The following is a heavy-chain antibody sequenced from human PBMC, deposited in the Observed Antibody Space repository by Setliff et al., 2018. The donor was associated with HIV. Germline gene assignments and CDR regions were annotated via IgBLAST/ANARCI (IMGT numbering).Heavy chain of an antibody. D-gene: IGHD3-10*01. CDR2: INGGNGDT. CDR1: GYSFSGYA. CDR3: ARESYGSGSYRKRNSAFDI. J-gene: IGHJ3*02. Sequence: ASVKVSCKAAGYSFSGYALHWVRQAPGQRLEWMGRINGGNGDTVYSRKLWGRVTITRDRTATTAYMELRSLRSDDTAVYYCARESYGSGSYRKRNSAFDIWGQGTMVTVSS. V-gene: IGHV1-3*01.